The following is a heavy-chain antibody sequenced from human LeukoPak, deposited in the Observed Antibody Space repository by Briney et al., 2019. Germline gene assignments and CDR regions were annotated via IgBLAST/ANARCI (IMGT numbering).Heavy chain of an antibody. J-gene: IGHJ5*02. D-gene: IGHD6-13*01. CDR3: ARGNGDIAAAGRDNWLDP. CDR2: INHSGST. V-gene: IGHV4-34*01. Sequence: SETLSLTCAVYGGSFSGYYWSWIRQPPGKGLEWIGEINHSGSTNYNPSLKSRVTISVDTSKNQFSLKLSSVTAADTAVYYCARGNGDIAAAGRDNWLDPWGQGTLLAVSS. CDR1: GGSFSGYY.